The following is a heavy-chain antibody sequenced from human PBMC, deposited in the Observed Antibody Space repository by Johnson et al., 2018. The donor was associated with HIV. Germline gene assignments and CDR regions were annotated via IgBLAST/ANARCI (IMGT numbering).Heavy chain of an antibody. CDR1: GFTFSSYA. D-gene: IGHD6-13*01. Sequence: QVQLVESGGGVVQPGRSLRLSCAASGFTFSSYAMHWVRQAPGKGLEWVAVISYDGSNKYYADSVKGRLTISRDNSKTTLYLQMNSLRAEDTAVYYCAKVAVATAAGGVALDIWGPGTMVIVSS. J-gene: IGHJ3*02. CDR3: AKVAVATAAGGVALDI. V-gene: IGHV3-30-3*01. CDR2: ISYDGSNK.